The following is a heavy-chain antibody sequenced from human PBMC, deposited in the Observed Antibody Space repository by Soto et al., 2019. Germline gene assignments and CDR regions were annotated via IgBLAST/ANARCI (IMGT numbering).Heavy chain of an antibody. Sequence: TSETLSLTCTVSRGSIRGYYWSWMRKTPGKGLEWIGYIYYSGSTNYNPSLKSRVTISVDRSKNQFSLKLSSVTAADTAVYYCARLASDVATTGTTLLDYWGQGTLVTVSS. CDR3: ARLASDVATTGTTLLDY. J-gene: IGHJ4*02. D-gene: IGHD1-1*01. CDR2: IYYSGST. CDR1: RGSIRGYY. V-gene: IGHV4-59*01.